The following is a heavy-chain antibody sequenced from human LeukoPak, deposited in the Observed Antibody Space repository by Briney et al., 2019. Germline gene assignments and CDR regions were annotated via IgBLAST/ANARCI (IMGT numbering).Heavy chain of an antibody. Sequence: GGSLRLSCAASGFTFSSYAMHWVRQAPGKGLEWVAVISYDGSKEYYADSVKGRFTISRDNSKNTLYLQMSSLRAEDTAVYYCARDHSSSWYYFDYWGQGTLVTVSS. CDR2: ISYDGSKE. J-gene: IGHJ4*02. CDR3: ARDHSSSWYYFDY. D-gene: IGHD6-13*01. V-gene: IGHV3-30-3*01. CDR1: GFTFSSYA.